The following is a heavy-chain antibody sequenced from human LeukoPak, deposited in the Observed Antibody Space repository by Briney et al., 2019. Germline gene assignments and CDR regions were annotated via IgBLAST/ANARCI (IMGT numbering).Heavy chain of an antibody. V-gene: IGHV4-39*07. CDR3: ARDTQITMIVVPTVAFDI. CDR1: GVSISSSSYY. CDR2: IYYSGST. J-gene: IGHJ3*02. D-gene: IGHD3-22*01. Sequence: PSETLSLTCTVSGVSISSSSYYWGWIRQPPGKGLEWIGSIYYSGSTYYHPSLKSRVTISVDTSKNQFSLKLSSVTAADTAVYYCARDTQITMIVVPTVAFDIWGQGTMVTVSS.